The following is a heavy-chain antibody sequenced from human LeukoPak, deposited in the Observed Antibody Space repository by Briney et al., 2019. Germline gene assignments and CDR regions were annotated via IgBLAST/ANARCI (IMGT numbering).Heavy chain of an antibody. Sequence: TSETLSLTCAVYGGSFSGYYWSWIRQPPGKGLEWIGEINHSGSTNYNPSLKSRVTISVDTSKNQFSLKLSSVTAAGTAVYYCARGGGIYSYGLYYYYYGMDVWGQGTTVTVSS. V-gene: IGHV4-34*01. CDR2: INHSGST. D-gene: IGHD5-18*01. J-gene: IGHJ6*02. CDR1: GGSFSGYY. CDR3: ARGGGIYSYGLYYYYYGMDV.